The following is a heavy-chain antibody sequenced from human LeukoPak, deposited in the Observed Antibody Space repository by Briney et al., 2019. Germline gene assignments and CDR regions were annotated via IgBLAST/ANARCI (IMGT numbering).Heavy chain of an antibody. Sequence: PSQTLSLTCAVSGGSISSGGYSWSWIRQPPGKGLEWIGEINHSGSTNYNPSLKSRVTISVDTSKNQFSLKLSSVTAADTAVYYCARHYKQQLAIDYWGQGTLVTVSS. D-gene: IGHD6-13*01. V-gene: IGHV4-30-2*01. J-gene: IGHJ4*02. CDR1: GGSISSGGYS. CDR3: ARHYKQQLAIDY. CDR2: INHSGST.